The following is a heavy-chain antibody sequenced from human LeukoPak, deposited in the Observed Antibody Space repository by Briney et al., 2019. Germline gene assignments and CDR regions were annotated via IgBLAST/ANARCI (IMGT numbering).Heavy chain of an antibody. D-gene: IGHD4-17*01. Sequence: SETLSLTCAVSGGSLLGYYWAWIRQSPGKGLEWIGEINRSGTTNYNPSLKSRLTISVDTSKSQISLKLSSVTAADTAVYFCARALYGDHVRFDLWGQGTLVSVSS. CDR2: INRSGTT. CDR1: GGSLLGYY. V-gene: IGHV4-34*01. CDR3: ARALYGDHVRFDL. J-gene: IGHJ4*02.